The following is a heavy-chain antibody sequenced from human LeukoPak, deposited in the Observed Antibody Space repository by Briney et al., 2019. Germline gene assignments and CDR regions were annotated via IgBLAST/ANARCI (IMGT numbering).Heavy chain of an antibody. Sequence: VASVTVSCKASGYTFTGHYIHWVRQAPGQGLEWMGWINPETGGTNYGQKFQGRSTMTRDTSINTVYMDLSRLTSDDTAVYYCARGGQSVEAAGYDPFDVWGQGTMVTVSS. J-gene: IGHJ3*01. CDR2: INPETGGT. CDR1: GYTFTGHY. D-gene: IGHD6-13*01. CDR3: ARGGQSVEAAGYDPFDV. V-gene: IGHV1-2*02.